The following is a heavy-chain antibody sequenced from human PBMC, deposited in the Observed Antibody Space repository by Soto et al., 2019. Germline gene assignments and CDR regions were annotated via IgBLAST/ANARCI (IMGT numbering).Heavy chain of an antibody. J-gene: IGHJ4*02. Sequence: EVQLVESGGGLVQPGGSLRLSCAASGFTFSSYWMHWVRQAPGKGLVWVSRINSDGSSTSYADSVKGRFTISRDNAKNTLYLQMNSLRAEDTAVYYCARVVYDYVWGPHFDYWGQGTLVTVSS. CDR1: GFTFSSYW. D-gene: IGHD3-16*01. V-gene: IGHV3-74*01. CDR3: ARVVYDYVWGPHFDY. CDR2: INSDGSST.